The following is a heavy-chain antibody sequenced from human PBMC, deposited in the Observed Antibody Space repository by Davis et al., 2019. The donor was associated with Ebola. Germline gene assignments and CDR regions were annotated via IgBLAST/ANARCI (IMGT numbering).Heavy chain of an antibody. V-gene: IGHV3-21*01. J-gene: IGHJ3*01. Sequence: GESLKTSCAASGFTFSSYSMNWVRKAPGKGLEWVSSISGDSRYIYYADSVKGRFTISSDNAKNSLYLHMNSLRAEDTAVYYCARDRPYYDPSAYHPFGAFNVWGLGTMLTVSS. D-gene: IGHD3-16*01. CDR1: GFTFSSYS. CDR3: ARDRPYYDPSAYHPFGAFNV. CDR2: ISGDSRYI.